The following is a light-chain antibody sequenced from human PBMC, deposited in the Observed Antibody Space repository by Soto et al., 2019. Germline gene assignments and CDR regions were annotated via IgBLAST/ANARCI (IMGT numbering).Light chain of an antibody. Sequence: IVMTQSPVTLSVSPGDRATLSCRASQSVNSNLAWYQHKPGQTPKLLIYVASTMATGIPARFSGSGSGTEFTLTISSLQSEDFAVYYCQQYNVWPLTFGGGTKVEFK. CDR3: QQYNVWPLT. V-gene: IGKV3-15*01. CDR2: VAS. J-gene: IGKJ4*01. CDR1: QSVNSN.